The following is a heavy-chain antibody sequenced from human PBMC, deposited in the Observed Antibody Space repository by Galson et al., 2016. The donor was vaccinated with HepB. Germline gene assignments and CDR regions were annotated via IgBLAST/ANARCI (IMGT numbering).Heavy chain of an antibody. Sequence: SVKVSCKASGYILTGYYVHWVRQAPGQGLEWMGWIDPRSGGTIYAENFQGRVTMTRDTSINTAYMELSRLRSADTAVYYCARLRRIVTTGSWSSPSYFDYCGQGTRVTVSS. J-gene: IGHJ4*02. D-gene: IGHD1-26*01. CDR3: ARLRRIVTTGSWSSPSYFDY. CDR2: IDPRSGGT. CDR1: GYILTGYY. V-gene: IGHV1-2*02.